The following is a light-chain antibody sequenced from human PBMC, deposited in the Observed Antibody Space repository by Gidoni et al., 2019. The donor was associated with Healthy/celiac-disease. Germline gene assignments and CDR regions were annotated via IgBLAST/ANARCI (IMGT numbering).Light chain of an antibody. Sequence: QLVLPQSPSASASLGASVKVTCTLSSGHSSYAIAWHQQQPEKGPRYLMKLNSDGSHSKGDGIPDRFSGSSSGAERYLTISSLQSEDEADYYCQTWGSGISVFGTGTQVTVL. V-gene: IGLV4-69*01. CDR1: SGHSSYA. CDR2: LNSDGSH. CDR3: QTWGSGISV. J-gene: IGLJ1*01.